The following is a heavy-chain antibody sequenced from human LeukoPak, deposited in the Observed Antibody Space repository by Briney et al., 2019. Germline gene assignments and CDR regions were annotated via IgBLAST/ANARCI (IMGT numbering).Heavy chain of an antibody. CDR2: IIPIFGTA. D-gene: IGHD4-11*01. Sequence: ASVKVSCKASGGTFSSYAISWVRQAPGQGLEWMGGIIPIFGTADYAQKFQGRVTITTDESTSTAYMELSSLRSEDTAVYYCASDLSNYDYYYYMDVWGKGTTVTVSS. CDR1: GGTFSSYA. V-gene: IGHV1-69*05. CDR3: ASDLSNYDYYYYMDV. J-gene: IGHJ6*03.